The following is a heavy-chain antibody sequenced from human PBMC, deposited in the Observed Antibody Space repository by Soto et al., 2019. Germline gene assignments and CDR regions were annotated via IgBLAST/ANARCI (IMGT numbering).Heavy chain of an antibody. V-gene: IGHV1-69*08. J-gene: IGHJ6*02. CDR3: ARELVGSSGYYYGMDV. Sequence: QVQLVQSGAEVKKPGSSVKVSCKASGGTFSSYTISWVRQAPGQGLEWVGRIIPILGIANYAQKFQGRVTITADKSTSTAYMELSSLRSEDTAVYYCARELVGSSGYYYGMDVWGQGTTVTVSS. CDR2: IIPILGIA. CDR1: GGTFSSYT. D-gene: IGHD1-26*01.